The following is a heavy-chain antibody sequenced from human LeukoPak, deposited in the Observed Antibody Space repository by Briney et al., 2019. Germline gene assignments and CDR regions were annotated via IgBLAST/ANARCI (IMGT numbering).Heavy chain of an antibody. V-gene: IGHV3-23*01. D-gene: IGHD6-6*01. Sequence: GGSLRLSCAASGFTFSSYAMSWVRQAPGKGLEWVSAISGSGGSTCYADSVKGRFTISRDNSKNTLYLQMNSLRAEDTAVYYCARGSGIIAARRSPFDYWGQGTLVTVSS. CDR2: ISGSGGST. CDR1: GFTFSSYA. CDR3: ARGSGIIAARRSPFDY. J-gene: IGHJ4*02.